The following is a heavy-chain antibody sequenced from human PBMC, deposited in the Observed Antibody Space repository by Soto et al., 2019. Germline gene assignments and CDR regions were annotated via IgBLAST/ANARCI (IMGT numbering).Heavy chain of an antibody. V-gene: IGHV4-39*01. CDR3: ARPPRYNDYNFFDP. J-gene: IGHJ5*02. Sequence: SETLSLTCSVSGASISSSYYHWGWIRQPPGKGLEWIGTIHYSATTYYNPSLKSRVSISVDTSKNQFSLNLRSVTAADTAMYYCARPPRYNDYNFFDPWGQGTLVTVSS. D-gene: IGHD5-18*01. CDR2: IHYSATT. CDR1: GASISSSYYH.